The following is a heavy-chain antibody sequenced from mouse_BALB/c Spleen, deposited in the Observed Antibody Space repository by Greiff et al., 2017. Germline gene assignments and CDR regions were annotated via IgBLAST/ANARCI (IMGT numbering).Heavy chain of an antibody. Sequence: EVKLQESGAELVRPGALVKLSCKASGFNIKDYYMHWVKQRPEQGLEWIGWIDPENGNTIYDPKFQGKASITADTSSNTAYLQLSSLTSEDTAVYYCARIQLGAYWYFDVWGAGTTVTVSS. J-gene: IGHJ1*01. CDR1: GFNIKDYY. CDR3: ARIQLGAYWYFDV. V-gene: IGHV14-1*02. D-gene: IGHD4-1*02. CDR2: IDPENGNT.